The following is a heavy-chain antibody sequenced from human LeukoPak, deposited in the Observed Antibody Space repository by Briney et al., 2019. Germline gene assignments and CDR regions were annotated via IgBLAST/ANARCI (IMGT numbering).Heavy chain of an antibody. V-gene: IGHV7-4-1*02. CDR1: GYAFTSYA. CDR2: INTNTGNP. Sequence: ASVKVSCKASGYAFTSYAMNWVRQAPGQGLEWMGWINTNTGNPTYAQGFTGRFVFSLDTSVSTAYLQISSLKAEDTAVYYCARRRIAAAGNWFDPWGQGTLVTVSS. J-gene: IGHJ5*02. CDR3: ARRRIAAAGNWFDP. D-gene: IGHD6-13*01.